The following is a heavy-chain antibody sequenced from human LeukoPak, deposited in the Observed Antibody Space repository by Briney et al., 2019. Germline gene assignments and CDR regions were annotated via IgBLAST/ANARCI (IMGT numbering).Heavy chain of an antibody. CDR1: GFTFSSYS. Sequence: PGGSLRLSCAASGFTFSSYSMNWVRQAPGKGLEWVSYISSSSSTIYYADSVKGRFTISRDSAKNTLYLQMNSLRAEDTAVYYCASGPSGWFASDSCGQGTLVTVSS. V-gene: IGHV3-48*04. CDR2: ISSSSSTI. D-gene: IGHD6-19*01. J-gene: IGHJ4*02. CDR3: ASGPSGWFASDS.